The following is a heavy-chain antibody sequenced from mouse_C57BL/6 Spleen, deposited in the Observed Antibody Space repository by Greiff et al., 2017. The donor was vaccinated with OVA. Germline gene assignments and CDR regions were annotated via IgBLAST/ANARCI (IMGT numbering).Heavy chain of an antibody. Sequence: VQLKESGGGLVKPGGSLKLSCAASGFTFSSYAMSWVRQTPEKRLEWVATISDGGSYTYYPDNVKGRFTISRDNAKNNLYLQMSHLKSEDTAMYYCARAGNYDYAWFAYWGQGTLVTVSA. D-gene: IGHD2-4*01. V-gene: IGHV5-4*01. CDR2: ISDGGSYT. CDR1: GFTFSSYA. CDR3: ARAGNYDYAWFAY. J-gene: IGHJ3*01.